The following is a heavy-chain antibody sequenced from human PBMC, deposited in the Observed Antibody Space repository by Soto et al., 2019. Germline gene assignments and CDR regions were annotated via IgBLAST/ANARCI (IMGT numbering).Heavy chain of an antibody. J-gene: IGHJ5*02. D-gene: IGHD2-15*01. CDR1: GYTFTSYG. Sequence: RASVKVSCKASGYTFTSYGISWVRQAPGQGLEWMGWISAYNGNTHYAQKLQGRVTMTTDTSTSTAYMELRRLTYDDTAVYYCARGQYCSGGRCYRRGINGWWFDLWGQGTLVTVSS. CDR3: ARGQYCSGGRCYRRGINGWWFDL. V-gene: IGHV1-18*04. CDR2: ISAYNGNT.